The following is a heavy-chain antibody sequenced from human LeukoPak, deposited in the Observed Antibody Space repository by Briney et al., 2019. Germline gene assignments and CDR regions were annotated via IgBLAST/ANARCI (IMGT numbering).Heavy chain of an antibody. CDR2: IIPILGIA. CDR3: ARERIVAKFLSY. CDR1: GGTFSSYG. J-gene: IGHJ4*02. Sequence: GASVTVSFKASGGTFSSYGISWVRQAPGQGREWMGRIIPILGIANYAQKFQGRVTITADKSTSAAYMELSNLRSEDTAVYYCARERIVAKFLSYWGQGTLVTVSS. V-gene: IGHV1-69*04. D-gene: IGHD5-12*01.